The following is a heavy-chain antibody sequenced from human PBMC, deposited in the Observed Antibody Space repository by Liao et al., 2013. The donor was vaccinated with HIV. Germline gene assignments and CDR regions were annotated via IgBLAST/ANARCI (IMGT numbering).Heavy chain of an antibody. CDR2: IYYSGST. Sequence: QLQLQESGPGLVKPSQTLSLTCTVSGASLSSGDYYWTWIRQAPGKGLEWIGYIYYSGSTYYNPSLSSRLTISVHKSRNQFSLKLNSVTAADTAVYYCAWEGYSYGPGENYYYYMDVWGKGTTVTVSS. CDR3: AWEGYSYGPGENYYYYMDV. J-gene: IGHJ6*03. D-gene: IGHD5-18*01. CDR1: GASLSSGDYY. V-gene: IGHV4-30-4*01.